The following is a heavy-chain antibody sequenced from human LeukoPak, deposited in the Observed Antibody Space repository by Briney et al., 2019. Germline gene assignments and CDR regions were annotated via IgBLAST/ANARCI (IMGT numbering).Heavy chain of an antibody. J-gene: IGHJ1*01. Sequence: GGSLRLSCAASGFSVSNNYMSWVRQAPGKGLEWVSVIYSGGSAFYADSVKGRFTISRDNSKNTLYLQMNSLRAEDTAVCYCASDSYSPEYFQHWGQGTLVTVSS. CDR2: IYSGGSA. V-gene: IGHV3-66*01. D-gene: IGHD2-15*01. CDR3: ASDSYSPEYFQH. CDR1: GFSVSNNY.